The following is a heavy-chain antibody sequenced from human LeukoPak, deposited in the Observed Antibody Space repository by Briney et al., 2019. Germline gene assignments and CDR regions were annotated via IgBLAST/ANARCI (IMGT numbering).Heavy chain of an antibody. CDR3: ARVLTIFGVVNNFDY. CDR1: GYSISSGYY. J-gene: IGHJ4*02. CDR2: IYHSGST. Sequence: SETLPLTCTVSGYSISSGYYWGWIRQPPGKGLEWIGSIYHSGSTYYNPSLKSRVTISVDTSKNQFSLKLSSVTAADTAVYYCARVLTIFGVVNNFDYWGQGTLVTVSS. D-gene: IGHD3-3*01. V-gene: IGHV4-38-2*02.